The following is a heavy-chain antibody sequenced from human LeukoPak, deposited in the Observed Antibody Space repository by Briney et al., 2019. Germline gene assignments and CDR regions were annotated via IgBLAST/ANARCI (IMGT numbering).Heavy chain of an antibody. D-gene: IGHD4-17*01. V-gene: IGHV4-39*07. Sequence: SETLSLTCTVSGGSISSSCYYWGWIRQSPGKGLEWIGSIYHSGSTYYNPSLKSRVTISLDTSKNQFSLKLSSVTAADTAVYYCASTTVRTGYWGQGTLVTVSS. CDR1: GGSISSSCYY. CDR3: ASTTVRTGY. CDR2: IYHSGST. J-gene: IGHJ4*02.